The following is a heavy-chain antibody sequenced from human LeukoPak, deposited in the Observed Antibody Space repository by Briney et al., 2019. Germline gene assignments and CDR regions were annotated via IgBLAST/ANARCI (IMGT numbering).Heavy chain of an antibody. CDR1: GYNFRSYG. Sequence: ASVKVSCKSSGYNFRSYGIAWVRQAPGQGLEWMGWITSYSVNTDYGEKFQGRVTMTTDTSTSTAYMELRSLRSDDTAVYYCARDHYDFSSGRHGYFDYWGQGSLVLVSS. CDR2: ITSYSVNT. CDR3: ARDHYDFSSGRHGYFDY. D-gene: IGHD3-3*01. J-gene: IGHJ4*02. V-gene: IGHV1-18*01.